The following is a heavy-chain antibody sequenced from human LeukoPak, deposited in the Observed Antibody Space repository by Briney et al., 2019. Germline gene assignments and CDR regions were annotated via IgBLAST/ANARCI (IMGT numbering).Heavy chain of an antibody. CDR1: GLTFSSYG. D-gene: IGHD2-15*01. J-gene: IGHJ4*02. Sequence: GGSLRLSCAASGLTFSSYGMHWVRQAPGKGLEWVAFIRYDGSDKYYADSVKGRFTISRDNSKNTLSLQMNSLRDEDTAVCYCARDVVGGDHRYFDHWGQGTLLTVSS. CDR3: ARDVVGGDHRYFDH. V-gene: IGHV3-30*02. CDR2: IRYDGSDK.